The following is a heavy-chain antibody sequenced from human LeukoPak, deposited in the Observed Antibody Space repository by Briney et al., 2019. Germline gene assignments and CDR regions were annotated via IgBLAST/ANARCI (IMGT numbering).Heavy chain of an antibody. D-gene: IGHD1-14*01. CDR2: IRYDGSNK. CDR3: AKGYNYMDV. Sequence: PGRSLRLSCAASGFTFSSYAMHWVRQAPGKGLEWVAFIRYDGSNKYYADSVKGRFTISRDNSKNTLYLQTNSLRAEDTAVYYCAKGYNYMDVWGKGTTVTVSS. CDR1: GFTFSSYA. V-gene: IGHV3-30*02. J-gene: IGHJ6*03.